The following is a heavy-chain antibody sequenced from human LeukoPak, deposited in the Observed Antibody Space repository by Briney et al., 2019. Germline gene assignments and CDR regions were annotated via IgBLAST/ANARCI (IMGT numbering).Heavy chain of an antibody. CDR3: AKDKSIAAADYYFDD. J-gene: IGHJ4*02. Sequence: GGSLRLSCAASGFTFSSYAMSWVRHAPGKGLEWVSAISGSGCSTYYADSVKGRFTSSRDNSKNTLYLQMNSLRAEDTAVYYCAKDKSIAAADYYFDDWGQGTLVTVSS. CDR2: ISGSGCST. V-gene: IGHV3-23*01. D-gene: IGHD6-13*01. CDR1: GFTFSSYA.